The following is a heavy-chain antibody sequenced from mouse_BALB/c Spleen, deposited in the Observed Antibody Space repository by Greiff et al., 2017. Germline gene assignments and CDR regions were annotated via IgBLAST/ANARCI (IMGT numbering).Heavy chain of an antibody. Sequence: EVHLVESGGGLVQPGGSRKLSCAASGFTFSSYAMSWVRQTPEKRLEWVASISSGGSTYYPDSVKGRFTISRDNARNILYLQMSSLRSEDTAMYYCARGQGYGNYFWYFDVWGAGTTVTVSS. V-gene: IGHV5-6-5*01. D-gene: IGHD2-1*01. J-gene: IGHJ1*01. CDR1: GFTFSSYA. CDR2: ISSGGST. CDR3: ARGQGYGNYFWYFDV.